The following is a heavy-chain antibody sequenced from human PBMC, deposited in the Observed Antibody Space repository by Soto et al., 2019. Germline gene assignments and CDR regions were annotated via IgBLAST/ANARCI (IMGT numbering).Heavy chain of an antibody. V-gene: IGHV1-18*01. J-gene: IGHJ4*02. D-gene: IGHD5-12*01. CDR2: IYSKEGKI. Sequence: ASVKVSCKASGYIFNNYGISWVRQAPGQGLEWMGWIYSKEGKINFAQKFQGRVTLTTDTSTSTAYIELRSLRFDDSAVYFCARDIAYDIDYWGQGTLVTVSS. CDR1: GYIFNNYG. CDR3: ARDIAYDIDY.